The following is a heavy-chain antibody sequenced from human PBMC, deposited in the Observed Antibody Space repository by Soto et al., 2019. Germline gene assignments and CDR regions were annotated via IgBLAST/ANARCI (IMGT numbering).Heavy chain of an antibody. V-gene: IGHV1-18*01. Sequence: ASVKVSCKASGGTFSSYTISWVRQAPGQGLEWMGWISAYNGNTNYAQKLQGRVTMTTDTSTSTAYMELRSLRSDDTAVYYCATAIAVAGPFAYWGQGTLVTVSS. J-gene: IGHJ4*02. CDR1: GGTFSSYT. CDR2: ISAYNGNT. D-gene: IGHD6-19*01. CDR3: ATAIAVAGPFAY.